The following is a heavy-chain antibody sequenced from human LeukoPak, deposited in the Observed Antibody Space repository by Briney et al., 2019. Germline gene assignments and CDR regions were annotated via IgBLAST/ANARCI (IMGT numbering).Heavy chain of an antibody. CDR2: IYTSGST. CDR1: GGSISSYY. J-gene: IGHJ4*02. V-gene: IGHV4-4*07. CDR3: ARGLSYYYDSSGYSYFDY. D-gene: IGHD3-22*01. Sequence: SETLSLTCTVSGGSISSYYWSWIRQPAGKGLEWIGRIYTSGSTNYNPSLKSRVTISVDTSKNQFSLKLSSVTAADTAVYYCARGLSYYYDSSGYSYFDYWGQGTLVTVSS.